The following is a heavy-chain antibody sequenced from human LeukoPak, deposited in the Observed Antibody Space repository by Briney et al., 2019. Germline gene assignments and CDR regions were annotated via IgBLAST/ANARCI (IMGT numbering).Heavy chain of an antibody. CDR2: IKQDGSEK. CDR1: GFTFSRHW. CDR3: ASSYYRSGTSYGMDV. V-gene: IGHV3-7*01. D-gene: IGHD3-10*01. J-gene: IGHJ6*02. Sequence: GGSLRLSCAVSGFTFSRHWMSWVRQAPGKGLEWLANIKQDGSEKYYVDSVEGRFTISRDNAKNSLYLQMNSLRAEDTAVYYCASSYYRSGTSYGMDVWGQGTTVTVSS.